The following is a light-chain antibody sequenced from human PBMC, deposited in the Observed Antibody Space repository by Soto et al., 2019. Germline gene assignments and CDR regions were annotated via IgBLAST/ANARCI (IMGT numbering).Light chain of an antibody. CDR3: QHYGDSSWT. J-gene: IGKJ1*01. CDR1: QSVSSTL. CDR2: GVS. V-gene: IGKV3-20*01. Sequence: ELVLTQSPVALSLSSGERATLSCRASQSVSSTLLTWYQQKPGQAPRLLIYGVSSRDTGIPDRFSGSGSGTDVTLTISRVEPEDFAVYFCQHYGDSSWTFGQGSRVETK.